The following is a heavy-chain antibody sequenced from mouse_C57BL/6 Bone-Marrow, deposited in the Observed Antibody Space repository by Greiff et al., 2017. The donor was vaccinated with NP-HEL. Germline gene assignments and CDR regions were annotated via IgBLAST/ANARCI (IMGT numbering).Heavy chain of an antibody. CDR1: GYTFTSYW. CDR2: IDPSDSYT. Sequence: QVQLQQSGAELVKPGASVKLSCKASGYTFTSYWMQWVKQRPGQGLEWIGEIDPSDSYTNYNQKFKGKATLTVDTSSSTAYMQLSSLTSEDSAVYYCARPLLRWYFDVWGTGTTVTVSS. CDR3: ARPLLRWYFDV. D-gene: IGHD1-1*01. J-gene: IGHJ1*03. V-gene: IGHV1-50*01.